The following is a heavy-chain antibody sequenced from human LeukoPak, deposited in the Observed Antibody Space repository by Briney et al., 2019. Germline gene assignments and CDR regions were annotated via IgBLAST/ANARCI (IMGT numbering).Heavy chain of an antibody. J-gene: IGHJ4*02. CDR3: ARDFAREFTIDY. Sequence: GGSLTLSCAASGFTFSNYNMNWVRQPPGKGLQWVSYISSSSNIIYYADSVKGRFTISRDNAKNSLFLQMNSLRAEDTAVYYCARDFAREFTIDYWGQGTLVTASS. CDR2: ISSSSNII. D-gene: IGHD3-10*01. V-gene: IGHV3-48*01. CDR1: GFTFSNYN.